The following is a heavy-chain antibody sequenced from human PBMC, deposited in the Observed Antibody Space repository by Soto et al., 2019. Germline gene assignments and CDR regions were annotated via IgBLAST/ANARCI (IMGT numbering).Heavy chain of an antibody. CDR1: GFTFDDYA. CDR3: AKDGPRRGDYEYNWFDP. J-gene: IGHJ5*02. Sequence: QPGGSLRLSCAASGFTFDDYAMHWVRQAPGKGLEWVSGISWNSGSIGYADSVKGRFTISRDNAKNSLYLQMNSLRAEDTALYYCAKDGPRRGDYEYNWFDPWGQGTLVTATS. V-gene: IGHV3-9*01. CDR2: ISWNSGSI. D-gene: IGHD4-17*01.